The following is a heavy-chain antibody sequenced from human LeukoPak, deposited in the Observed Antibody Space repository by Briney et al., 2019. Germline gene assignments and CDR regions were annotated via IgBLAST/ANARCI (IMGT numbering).Heavy chain of an antibody. Sequence: GGSLRLSCAASGFTFSNAWMSWVRQAPGKGLEWVSYISSSGSTIYYADSVRGRFTISRDNAKNSLYLQMHSLRAEDTALYFCARRAVAGLGYYYYYMDVWGKGTTVTVSS. CDR3: ARRAVAGLGYYYYYMDV. D-gene: IGHD6-19*01. CDR2: ISSSGSTI. J-gene: IGHJ6*03. V-gene: IGHV3-11*04. CDR1: GFTFSNAW.